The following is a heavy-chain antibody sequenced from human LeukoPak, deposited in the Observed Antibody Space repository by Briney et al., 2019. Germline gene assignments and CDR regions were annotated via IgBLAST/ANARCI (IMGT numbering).Heavy chain of an antibody. J-gene: IGHJ5*02. CDR1: GFRFSSYG. D-gene: IGHD5/OR15-5a*01. CDR3: GKGPGYSVYDNLPHH. Sequence: PGGSLRLSCAASGFRFSSYGMHWARQAPGKGLEWVAVISDDGIKIYYGDSVKGRFTISRDNSKNTLNLQMDSLRADDTAVYYCGKGPGYSVYDNLPHHWGQGTLVTVSS. CDR2: ISDDGIKI. V-gene: IGHV3-30*18.